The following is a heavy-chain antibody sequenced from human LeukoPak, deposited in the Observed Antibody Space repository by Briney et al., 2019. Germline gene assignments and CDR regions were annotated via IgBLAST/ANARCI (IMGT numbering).Heavy chain of an antibody. Sequence: PGGSLRLSCAASGFTFSNYWMHWVRQVPGKGLVWVSRINSDGTYITYADSVKGRFTISRDNAKNTLYLQMNSLRVEDTAVYYCARAFGYDSSGYYGGVDYFDYWGQGTLVTVSS. CDR2: INSDGTYI. D-gene: IGHD3-22*01. V-gene: IGHV3-74*03. CDR1: GFTFSNYW. CDR3: ARAFGYDSSGYYGGVDYFDY. J-gene: IGHJ4*02.